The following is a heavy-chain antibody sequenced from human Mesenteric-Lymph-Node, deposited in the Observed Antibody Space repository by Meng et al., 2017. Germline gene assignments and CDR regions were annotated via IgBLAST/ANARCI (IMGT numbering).Heavy chain of an antibody. CDR1: GYTFTGYY. Sequence: QVQLVQSGVDVKKPGASVKVSGKASGYTFTGYYMHWVRQAPGQGLEWMGRINPNSGGTNYAQKFQGRVTMTRDTSISTAYMELSRLRSDDTAVYYCAREGEYYYYSFDYWGQGTLVTVSS. CDR3: AREGEYYYYSFDY. V-gene: IGHV1-2*06. J-gene: IGHJ4*02. D-gene: IGHD3-16*01. CDR2: INPNSGGT.